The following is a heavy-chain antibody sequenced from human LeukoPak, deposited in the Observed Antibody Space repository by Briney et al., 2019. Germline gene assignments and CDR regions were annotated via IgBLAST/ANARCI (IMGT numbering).Heavy chain of an antibody. CDR3: ARDFSWRQFDY. V-gene: IGHV3-7*01. CDR1: GFTAGFTFSTSY. CDR2: IGPDGSEP. J-gene: IGHJ4*02. Sequence: GGSLRLSCETSGFTAGFTFSTSYMTWVRQAPGMGLEWVAEIGPDGSEPVYVDYLKGRFTISRDNAKNSLYLQMNSLRVEETAVYYCARDFSWRQFDYWGLGTLVTVSS.